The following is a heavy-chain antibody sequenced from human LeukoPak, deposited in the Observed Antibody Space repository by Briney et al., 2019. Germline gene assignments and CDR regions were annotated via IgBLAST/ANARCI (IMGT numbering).Heavy chain of an antibody. CDR1: GFTFSTYN. CDR3: ARDPYSGNYGNYYYYYMDV. Sequence: GGSLRLSCAASGFTFSTYNMNWVRHAPGKGLEWISSITSSSSYIYYADSVKGRFTISRDNAKNSLFLQMNNLSPDDMAVYFCARDPYSGNYGNYYYYYMDVWGKGTTVTISS. V-gene: IGHV3-21*06. J-gene: IGHJ6*03. CDR2: ITSSSSYI. D-gene: IGHD1-26*01.